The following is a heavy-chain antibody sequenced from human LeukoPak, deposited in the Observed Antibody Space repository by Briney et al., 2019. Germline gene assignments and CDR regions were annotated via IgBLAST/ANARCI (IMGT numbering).Heavy chain of an antibody. Sequence: PSGRSLRLSCEASGFTFSSYGMHWVRQAPGKGLEWVAVIWYDGSEKYYGDSVKGRFTISRDNSKNMLYLQMSSLRAEDTALYYCARSRRLLLPDYWGQGTLVTVSS. V-gene: IGHV3-33*01. CDR1: GFTFSSYG. J-gene: IGHJ4*02. CDR3: ARSRRLLLPDY. CDR2: IWYDGSEK. D-gene: IGHD2-21*02.